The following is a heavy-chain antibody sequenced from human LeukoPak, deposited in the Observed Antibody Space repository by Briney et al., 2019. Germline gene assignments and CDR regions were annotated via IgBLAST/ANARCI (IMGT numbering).Heavy chain of an antibody. Sequence: SETLSLTCSVSGGSISSSSYYWGWIRQPPGKGLQWIGSTYYSGSTYYNPSLKSRVTISVDTSKNQFSLKLNSVTAADTAVYYCASSVPPLNAWGQGTLVTVSS. CDR1: GGSISSSSYY. V-gene: IGHV4-39*01. CDR3: ASSVPPLNA. J-gene: IGHJ5*02. CDR2: TYYSGST. D-gene: IGHD6-6*01.